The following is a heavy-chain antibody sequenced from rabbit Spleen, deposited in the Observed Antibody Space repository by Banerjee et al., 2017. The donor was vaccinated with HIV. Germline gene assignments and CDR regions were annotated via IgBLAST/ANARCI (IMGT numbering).Heavy chain of an antibody. Sequence: QEHLKESGGGLVQPGGSLKLPCTASGFTLSSYYMNWVRQAPGKGLEWIACINIVTGKSVYASWAKGRFTMSRTSSTTVTLQMTSLTAADTATYFCARDLVAVIGWNFNLWGQGTLSPS. CDR1: GFTLSSYYM. CDR3: ARDLVAVIGWNFNL. D-gene: IGHD1-1*01. CDR2: INIVTGKS. V-gene: IGHV1S45*01. J-gene: IGHJ4*01.